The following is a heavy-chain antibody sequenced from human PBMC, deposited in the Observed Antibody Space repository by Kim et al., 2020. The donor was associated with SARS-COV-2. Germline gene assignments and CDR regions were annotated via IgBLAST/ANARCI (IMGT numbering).Heavy chain of an antibody. CDR1: GGSISSSNW. CDR3: ASLSGSYWLRRNDY. Sequence: SETLSLTCAVSGGSISSSNWWSWVRQPPGKGLEWIGEIYHSGSTNYNPSLKSRVTISVDKSKNQFSLKLSSVTAADTAVYYCASLSGSYWLRRNDYWGQGTLVTVSS. CDR2: IYHSGST. J-gene: IGHJ4*02. V-gene: IGHV4-4*02. D-gene: IGHD1-26*01.